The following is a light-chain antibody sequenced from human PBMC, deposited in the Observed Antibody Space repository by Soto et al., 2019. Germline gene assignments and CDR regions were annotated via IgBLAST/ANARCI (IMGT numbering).Light chain of an antibody. CDR2: ATS. Sequence: EIVLTQSPGTLSLSPCERATLSCRASQSVSRTYLAWYQQKPVQAPRLLIYATSSRATGIPDRFSGSGSGTDFTLTISRLEPEDFAVYYCQQYGRSGTFGQGTKVDIK. CDR1: QSVSRTY. V-gene: IGKV3-20*01. J-gene: IGKJ1*01. CDR3: QQYGRSGT.